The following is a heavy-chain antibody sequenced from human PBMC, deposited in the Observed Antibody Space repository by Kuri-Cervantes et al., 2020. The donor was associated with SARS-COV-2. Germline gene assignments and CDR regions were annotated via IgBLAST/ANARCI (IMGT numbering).Heavy chain of an antibody. V-gene: IGHV3-30*02. J-gene: IGHJ4*02. CDR3: GNQPGYDFWSGYSY. D-gene: IGHD3-3*01. CDR2: IRYDGSNK. Sequence: GGSLRLSCAASGFTFSSYGMHWVRQAPGKGLEWVAFIRYDGSNKYYADSVKGRFTISRDNSKNTLYLQMNSLRAEDTAVYYCGNQPGYDFWSGYSYWGQGTLVTVSS. CDR1: GFTFSSYG.